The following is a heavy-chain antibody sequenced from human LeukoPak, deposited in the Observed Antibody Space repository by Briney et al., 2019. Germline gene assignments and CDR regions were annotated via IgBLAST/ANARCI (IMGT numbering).Heavy chain of an antibody. J-gene: IGHJ4*02. D-gene: IGHD4-11*01. V-gene: IGHV3-74*01. CDR3: ARDDYNRH. CDR2: IRSVGSST. Sequence: GGPVRLSCAASGFTFRSYWLHWVRQAPAKGLVWVYRIRSVGSSTTYADSVKGRFTIFSGNTKNTLYLQMESFGPGGNAVYYCARDDYNRHWGQGNLATASS. CDR1: GFTFRSYW.